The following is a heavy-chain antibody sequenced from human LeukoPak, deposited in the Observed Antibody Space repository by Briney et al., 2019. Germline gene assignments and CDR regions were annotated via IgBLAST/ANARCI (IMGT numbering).Heavy chain of an antibody. D-gene: IGHD3-9*01. Sequence: SETLSLTCAVYGGSFSGYYWSWIRQPPGKGLEWIGEINHSGSTNYNPSLKSRVTISVDTSKNQFSLKLSSVTAADTAVYYCARLANYDILTGYYYWYFDLWGRGTLVTVSS. CDR2: INHSGST. V-gene: IGHV4-34*01. CDR3: ARLANYDILTGYYYWYFDL. J-gene: IGHJ2*01. CDR1: GGSFSGYY.